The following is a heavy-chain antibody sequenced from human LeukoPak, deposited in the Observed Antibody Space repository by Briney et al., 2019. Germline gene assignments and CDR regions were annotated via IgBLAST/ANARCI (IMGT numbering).Heavy chain of an antibody. V-gene: IGHV3-7*04. J-gene: IGHJ4*02. Sequence: GGSPRLSCEASGFXFSSYAITWVRQAPGKGLECVASIKHDRSEIYFADPVKGRSTISRDNRKSSLHLQLNSLRREDTGLYYCARARYGSGGYLCDFWGQGTLVTVSS. CDR1: GFXFSSYA. D-gene: IGHD3-10*01. CDR2: IKHDRSEI. CDR3: ARARYGSGGYLCDF.